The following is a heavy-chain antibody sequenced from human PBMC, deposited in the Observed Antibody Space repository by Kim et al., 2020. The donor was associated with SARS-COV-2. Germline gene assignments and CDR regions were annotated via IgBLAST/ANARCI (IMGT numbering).Heavy chain of an antibody. Sequence: GGSLRLSCAASGFTFSNYWMHWVRQAPGKGLVWVSHINGDGSSTNCADSVKGRFTISRDNAKNTLYLQMDSLRAEDTAVYYCGTSNSAAGDFWGQGTLVTVSS. V-gene: IGHV3-74*01. D-gene: IGHD6-13*01. J-gene: IGHJ4*02. CDR3: GTSNSAAGDF. CDR1: GFTFSNYW. CDR2: INGDGSST.